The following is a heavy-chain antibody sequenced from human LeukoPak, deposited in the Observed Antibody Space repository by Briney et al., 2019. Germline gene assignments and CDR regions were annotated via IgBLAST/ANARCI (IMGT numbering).Heavy chain of an antibody. Sequence: GGSLRLSCAASGFTFSDYYRSWIRQAPGKGLEWVSYISSSGSTIYYADSVKGRFTISRDNAKNSLYLQMNSLRAEDTAVYYCARGRGPRFLEWLLFDYWGQGTLVTVSS. CDR1: GFTFSDYY. J-gene: IGHJ4*02. CDR3: ARGRGPRFLEWLLFDY. V-gene: IGHV3-11*01. CDR2: ISSSGSTI. D-gene: IGHD3-3*01.